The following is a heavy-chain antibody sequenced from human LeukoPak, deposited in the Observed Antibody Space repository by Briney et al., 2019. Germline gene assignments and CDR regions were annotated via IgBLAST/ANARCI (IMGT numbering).Heavy chain of an antibody. CDR3: AKQDKWNYAANS. J-gene: IGHJ4*02. V-gene: IGHV1-69*05. CDR1: GGTFSSYA. Sequence: SVKVSCKASGGTFSSYAISWVRQAPGQGLEWMGGIIPIFGTANYAQKFQGRVTITTDESTSTAYMELRSLGSDDTAVFYCAKQDKWNYAANSWGQGTLVTVSS. D-gene: IGHD1-7*01. CDR2: IIPIFGTA.